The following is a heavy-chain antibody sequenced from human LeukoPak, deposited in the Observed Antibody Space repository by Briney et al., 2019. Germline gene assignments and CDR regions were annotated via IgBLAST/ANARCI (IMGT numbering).Heavy chain of an antibody. D-gene: IGHD3-10*01. CDR2: IYHSGST. J-gene: IGHJ1*01. CDR3: ARTQVRGVIGLVVLYFQH. CDR1: GGSISSGGYS. Sequence: PSETLSLTRAVSGGSISSGGYSWSWIRQPPGKGLEWIGYIYHSGSTYYNPSLKSRVTISVDRSKNQFSLKLSSVTAADTAVYYCARTQVRGVIGLVVLYFQHWGQGTLVTVSS. V-gene: IGHV4-30-2*01.